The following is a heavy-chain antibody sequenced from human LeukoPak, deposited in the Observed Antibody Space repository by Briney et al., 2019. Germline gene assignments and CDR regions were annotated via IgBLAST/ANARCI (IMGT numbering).Heavy chain of an antibody. D-gene: IGHD6-19*01. Sequence: ASVKVSCKASGYTFTSYYMHWVRQAPGQALECMGIINPSDGSTSYAQKFQGRVTMTRDTSTSTVYMELSSLRSEDTAVYYCARGLYSSGWYDYWGQGTLVTVSS. CDR1: GYTFTSYY. CDR3: ARGLYSSGWYDY. V-gene: IGHV1-46*01. J-gene: IGHJ4*02. CDR2: INPSDGST.